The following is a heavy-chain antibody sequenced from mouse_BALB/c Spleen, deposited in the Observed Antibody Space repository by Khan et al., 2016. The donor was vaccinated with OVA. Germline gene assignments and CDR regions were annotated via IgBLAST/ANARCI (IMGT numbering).Heavy chain of an antibody. CDR1: GFSLTSYG. D-gene: IGHD2-4*01. Sequence: QVQLKQSGPGLVQPSQSLSITCTVSGFSLTSYGVHWVRQSPGKGLEWLGVIWSGGITDYSAVFISRLSISKDNSKSQVFFKMNSLQANDTAIYYCARNYDYDEGLAYWGQGTLVTVSA. V-gene: IGHV2-2*02. CDR2: IWSGGIT. CDR3: ARNYDYDEGLAY. J-gene: IGHJ3*01.